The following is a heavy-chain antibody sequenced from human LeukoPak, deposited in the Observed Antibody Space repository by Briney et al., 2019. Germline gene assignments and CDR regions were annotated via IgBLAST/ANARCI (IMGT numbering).Heavy chain of an antibody. CDR1: APTSSRYS. Sequence: SMTLSCAPSAPTSSRYSTHCDRHAQGNGLGWVSQANSDGSGTDYADSVKGRFTISRDNAKNTLYLQMNSLRVEDTAVYYCVCLGLGGLSLDWGQGTLVTVSS. CDR3: VCLGLGGLSLD. J-gene: IGHJ4*02. D-gene: IGHD3-16*01. V-gene: IGHV3-74*01. CDR2: ANSDGSGT.